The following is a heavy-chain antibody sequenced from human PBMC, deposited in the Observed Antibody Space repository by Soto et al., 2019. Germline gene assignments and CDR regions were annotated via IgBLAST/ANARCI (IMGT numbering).Heavy chain of an antibody. Sequence: ASVKVSCKASGYTFTSYDINWVRQATGQGLEWMGWMNPNSGNTGYAQKFQGRVTMTRNTSISTAYMELSSLRSEDTAVYYCAITYYYDSSGYYYFDYWGQGTLVTVSS. D-gene: IGHD3-22*01. CDR2: MNPNSGNT. CDR3: AITYYYDSSGYYYFDY. J-gene: IGHJ4*02. V-gene: IGHV1-8*01. CDR1: GYTFTSYD.